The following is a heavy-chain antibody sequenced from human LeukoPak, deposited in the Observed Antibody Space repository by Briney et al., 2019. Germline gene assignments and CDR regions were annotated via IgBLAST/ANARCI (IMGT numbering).Heavy chain of an antibody. CDR3: ARSGNYDNWFDP. J-gene: IGHJ5*02. CDR2: IIPIFGTA. CDR1: GGTFSSYA. Sequence: EASAKVSCKASGGTFSSYAISWVRQAPGQGLEWMGGIIPIFGTANYAQKFQGRVTITADESTSTAYMELSSLRSEDTAVYYCARSGNYDNWFDPWGQGTLVTVSS. D-gene: IGHD4-23*01. V-gene: IGHV1-69*13.